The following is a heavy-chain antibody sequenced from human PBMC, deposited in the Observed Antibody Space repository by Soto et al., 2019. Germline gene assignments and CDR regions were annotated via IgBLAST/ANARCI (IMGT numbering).Heavy chain of an antibody. D-gene: IGHD3-22*01. V-gene: IGHV4-34*01. CDR1: GGSFSGYY. J-gene: IGHJ4*02. CDR2: INHSGST. CDR3: ARGWGTMIVVASYDY. Sequence: QVQLQQWGAGLLKPSETLSLTCAVYGGSFSGYYWSWIRQPPGKGLEWIGEINHSGSTNYNPSLKSRVTISVDTSKNQFSLKLSSVTAADTAVYYCARGWGTMIVVASYDYWGQGTLVTVSS.